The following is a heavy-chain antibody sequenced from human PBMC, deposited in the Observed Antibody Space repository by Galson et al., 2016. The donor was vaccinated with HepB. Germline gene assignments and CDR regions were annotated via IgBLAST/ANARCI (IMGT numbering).Heavy chain of an antibody. CDR2: ISSRGETK. CDR3: VAEEFVHCGGGCSS. J-gene: IGHJ5*02. Sequence: SLRLSCAAAGFAFNVFNMKWVRQAPGKGLECISYISSRGETKYYADSVKGRFSISRDNAKNSLFLKMNNLKDEDTATYYCVAEEFVHCGGGCSSWGQGTPVTVSS. CDR1: GFAFNVFN. V-gene: IGHV3-48*03. D-gene: IGHD2-21*01.